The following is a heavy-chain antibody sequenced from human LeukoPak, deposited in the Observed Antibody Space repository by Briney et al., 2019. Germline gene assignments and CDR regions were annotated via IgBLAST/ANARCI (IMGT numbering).Heavy chain of an antibody. Sequence: GASVKVSCKASGYSFTSYYMNWVRQAPGQGLEWMGTINPSGGSTSYAQKFQGRVTMTRDTSTSTVYLELSSLRFEDTAVYYCARDLITFGGANPSLPPLYYMDVWGKGTTVTVSS. CDR1: GYSFTSYY. J-gene: IGHJ6*03. CDR2: INPSGGST. V-gene: IGHV1-46*01. D-gene: IGHD3-16*01. CDR3: ARDLITFGGANPSLPPLYYMDV.